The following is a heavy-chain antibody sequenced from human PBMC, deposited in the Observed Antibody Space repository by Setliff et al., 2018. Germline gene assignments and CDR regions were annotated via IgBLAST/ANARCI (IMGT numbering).Heavy chain of an antibody. J-gene: IGHJ6*03. CDR3: ARDISVTMVREGGMDV. CDR2: IGSSGSTM. D-gene: IGHD3-10*01. CDR1: GFTFSTYE. Sequence: PGGSLRLSCAASGFTFSTYEMNWVRKAPGKGLEWVSYIGSSGSTMYYADFVRGRFTISRDNARNSLYLQMDNLRAEDTAIYYCARDISVTMVREGGMDVWGKGTTVTVSS. V-gene: IGHV3-48*03.